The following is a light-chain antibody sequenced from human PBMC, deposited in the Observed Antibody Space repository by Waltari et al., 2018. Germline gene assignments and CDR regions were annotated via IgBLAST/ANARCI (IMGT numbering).Light chain of an antibody. Sequence: QSALPQPPSASGSPGQSVTISCPGTSSDVGRYNYVPWYQQHPGKAPKLMIYEVSKRPSGVPARLSGSKSGNTASLTVSGLQAEDEADYYCSSYAGSNNVVFGGGTKLTVL. CDR2: EVS. J-gene: IGLJ2*01. V-gene: IGLV2-8*01. CDR1: SSDVGRYNY. CDR3: SSYAGSNNVV.